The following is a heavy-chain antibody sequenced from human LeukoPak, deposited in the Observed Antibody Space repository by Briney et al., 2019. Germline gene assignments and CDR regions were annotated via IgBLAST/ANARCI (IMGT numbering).Heavy chain of an antibody. CDR1: GFTFSTYG. Sequence: PGGSLRLSCAASGFTFSTYGMHWVRQAPGKGLEWVAVISYDGSDKYYADSVKGRFTISRDNSKNTLYLQMNSLRAEDTAVYYCAKELMVRGVIMEFGYWGQGTLVNVPS. CDR2: ISYDGSDK. D-gene: IGHD3-10*01. CDR3: AKELMVRGVIMEFGY. J-gene: IGHJ4*02. V-gene: IGHV3-30*18.